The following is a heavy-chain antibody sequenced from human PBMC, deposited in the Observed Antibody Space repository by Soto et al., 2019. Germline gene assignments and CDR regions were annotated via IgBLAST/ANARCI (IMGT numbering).Heavy chain of an antibody. D-gene: IGHD6-19*01. Sequence: GGSLRLSCAGSGFTFSDYYMTWIRQAPGKGLEWVSYINTLSSAIYYADSVRGRFTISRDNAKNSLYLQMNSLRAEDTAVYYCARRLQWQLRPLDSWGRGTLVTVSS. CDR3: ARRLQWQLRPLDS. CDR1: GFTFSDYY. V-gene: IGHV3-11*01. CDR2: INTLSSAI. J-gene: IGHJ4*02.